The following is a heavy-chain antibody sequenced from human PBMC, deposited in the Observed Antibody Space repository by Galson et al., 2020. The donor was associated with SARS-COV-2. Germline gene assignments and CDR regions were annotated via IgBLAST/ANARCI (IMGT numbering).Heavy chain of an antibody. D-gene: IGHD3-3*01. V-gene: IGHV4-59*01. CDR2: IYYSGST. Sequence: SQTLSLTCTVSGGSISSYYWSWIRQPPGKGLEWIGYIYYSGSTNYNPSLKSRVTISVDTSKNQFSLKLSSVTAADTAVYYCARERGYLGRLSAFDIWGQGTMVTVSS. CDR3: ARERGYLGRLSAFDI. CDR1: GGSISSYY. J-gene: IGHJ3*02.